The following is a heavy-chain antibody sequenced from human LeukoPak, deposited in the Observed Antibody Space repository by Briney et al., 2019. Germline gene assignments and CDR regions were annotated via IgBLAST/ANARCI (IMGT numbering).Heavy chain of an antibody. CDR1: GDSVSSNNAA. Sequence: SQTLSLTCAISGDSVSSNNAAWNWIRQSPSRGLEWLGRTYYRSKWYNDYAVSVKSRITINPDTSKNQFSLQLNSVTPEDTAVYYCARGGNSSGWYFDWFDPWGQGTLVTVSS. CDR2: TYYRSKWYN. V-gene: IGHV6-1*01. J-gene: IGHJ5*02. D-gene: IGHD6-19*01. CDR3: ARGGNSSGWYFDWFDP.